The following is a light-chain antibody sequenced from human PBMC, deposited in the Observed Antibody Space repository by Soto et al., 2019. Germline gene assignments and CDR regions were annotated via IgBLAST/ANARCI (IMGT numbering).Light chain of an antibody. CDR2: SAS. J-gene: IGKJ2*01. V-gene: IGKV3-20*01. CDR1: QRVISNY. Sequence: ELGVTQSPGTLSLSPGERATLSCRASQRVISNYLAWYQQKPGQAPRLLIYSASSRATGIPVRFSGSGSGTDFILTVSSLEPEDLAVYYCQAYGGFARTFGQGTKLESK. CDR3: QAYGGFART.